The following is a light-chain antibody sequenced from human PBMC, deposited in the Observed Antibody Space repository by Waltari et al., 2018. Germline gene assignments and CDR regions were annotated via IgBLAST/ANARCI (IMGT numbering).Light chain of an antibody. CDR1: SSDVGSYNL. CDR3: CSYAGSSTLGV. CDR2: EGS. J-gene: IGLJ2*01. V-gene: IGLV2-23*01. Sequence: QSALTQPASVSGSPGQAITISCTGTSSDVGSYNLVSWYQQHPGKAPKLMIYEGSKRPSGVSNRFSAAKSGNTASLTISGLQAEDEADYYCCSYAGSSTLGVFGGGTKLTVL.